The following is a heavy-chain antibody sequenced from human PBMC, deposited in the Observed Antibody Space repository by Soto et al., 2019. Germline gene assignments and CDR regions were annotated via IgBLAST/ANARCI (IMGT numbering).Heavy chain of an antibody. D-gene: IGHD2-21*01. CDR3: ARLRIATNNYKWFDP. CDR1: GAALNSGNYY. J-gene: IGHJ5*02. CDR2: IYVTGAV. V-gene: IGHV4-31*02. Sequence: SETLSVTXSVSGAALNSGNYYWSWIRQVPGKGLEWIGHIYVTGAVDYNPSLRDRITISQDTSERQFSLNLRLVTAADTAVYYCARLRIATNNYKWFDPWGQGTLVTV.